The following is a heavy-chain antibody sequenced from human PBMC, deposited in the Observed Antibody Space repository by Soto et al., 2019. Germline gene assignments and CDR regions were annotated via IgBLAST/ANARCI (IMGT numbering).Heavy chain of an antibody. V-gene: IGHV1-69*13. Sequence: ASVKVSCKASGGTFSSYAISWVRQAPGQGLEWMGGIIPIFGTANYAQKFQGRVTITADESTSTAYMELSSLRSEDTAVYYCARGDTIFGVVINYYYYGMDVWGQGTTVTVSS. CDR1: GGTFSSYA. CDR2: IIPIFGTA. J-gene: IGHJ6*02. CDR3: ARGDTIFGVVINYYYYGMDV. D-gene: IGHD3-3*01.